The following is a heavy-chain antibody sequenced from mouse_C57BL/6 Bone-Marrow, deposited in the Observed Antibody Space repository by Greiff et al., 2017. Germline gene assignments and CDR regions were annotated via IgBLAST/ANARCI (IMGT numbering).Heavy chain of an antibody. D-gene: IGHD1-1*01. CDR1: GYAFSSSW. J-gene: IGHJ2*01. CDR2: IYPGDGDT. CDR3: AGRGVVGYFDY. V-gene: IGHV1-82*01. Sequence: QVQLQQSGPELVKPGASVKISCKASGYAFSSSWMHWVKQRPGKGLEWIGRIYPGDGDTNYNGKFKGKATLTADKSSSTAYMQLSSLTSEDAAVYCCAGRGVVGYFDYWGQGTTLTVSS.